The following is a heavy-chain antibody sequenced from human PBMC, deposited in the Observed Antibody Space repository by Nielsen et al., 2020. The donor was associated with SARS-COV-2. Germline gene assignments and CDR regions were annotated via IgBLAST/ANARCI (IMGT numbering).Heavy chain of an antibody. Sequence: ASVKVSCKVPADTLTQLSMHWVRQAPGKGLEWMGEFDPQDGQTIYAQKFQGRVTMTEDTSTDTAYMELSSLRSEDTAVYYCATAPAAIRSNWFDPWGQGTLVTVSS. D-gene: IGHD2-2*01. V-gene: IGHV1-24*01. CDR2: FDPQDGQT. CDR1: ADTLTQLS. CDR3: ATAPAAIRSNWFDP. J-gene: IGHJ5*02.